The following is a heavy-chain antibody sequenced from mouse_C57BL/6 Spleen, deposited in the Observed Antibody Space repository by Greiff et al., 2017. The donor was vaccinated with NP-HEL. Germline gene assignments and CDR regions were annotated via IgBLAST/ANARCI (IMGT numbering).Heavy chain of an antibody. J-gene: IGHJ1*03. D-gene: IGHD2-2*01. Sequence: EVQLVESGGGLVQPKGSLKLSCAASGFSFNTYAMNWVRQAPGKGLEWVARIRSKSNNYATYYADSVKDRFTISRDDSESMLYLQMNNLKTEDTAMYYCVRQTYGYDWYFDVWGTGTTVTVSS. V-gene: IGHV10-1*01. CDR1: GFSFNTYA. CDR2: IRSKSNNYAT. CDR3: VRQTYGYDWYFDV.